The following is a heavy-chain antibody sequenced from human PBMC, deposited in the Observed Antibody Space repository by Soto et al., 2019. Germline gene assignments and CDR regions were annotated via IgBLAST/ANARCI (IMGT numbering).Heavy chain of an antibody. D-gene: IGHD3-10*01. V-gene: IGHV4-39*01. CDR2: IYYSGST. J-gene: IGHJ4*02. CDR3: ARGRGLLWFGELYYFDY. CDR1: GGSISSSSYY. Sequence: QLQLQESGPGLVKPSETLSLTCTVSGGSISSSSYYWGWIRQPPGKGLEWIGSIYYSGSTYYNPSLKSRVTISVDTSKNQFSLKLSSVTAADTAVYYCARGRGLLWFGELYYFDYWGQGTLVTVSS.